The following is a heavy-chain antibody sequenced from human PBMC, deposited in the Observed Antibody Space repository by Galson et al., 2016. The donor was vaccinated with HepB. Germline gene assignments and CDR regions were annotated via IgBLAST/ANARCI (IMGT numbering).Heavy chain of an antibody. CDR2: TYYRSKWYN. Sequence: CAISGDSVSSNSAAWNWIRQSPSRGLEWLGRTYYRSKWYNEYAVSVKSRITINPDTSKNQFSLQLNSVTTEDTAVYYCTRLVAANGYYGMDVWGQGTTVIFSS. V-gene: IGHV6-1*01. D-gene: IGHD2-15*01. CDR1: GDSVSSNSAA. J-gene: IGHJ6*02. CDR3: TRLVAANGYYGMDV.